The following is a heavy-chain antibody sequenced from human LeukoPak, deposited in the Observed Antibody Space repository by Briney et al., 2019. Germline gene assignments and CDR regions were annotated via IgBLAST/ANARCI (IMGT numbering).Heavy chain of an antibody. J-gene: IGHJ4*02. V-gene: IGHV4-61*02. CDR2: IYTSGIT. D-gene: IGHD2-15*01. Sequence: SETLSLTCTVSGGSINSGNYYWSWIRQPAGKGLEWIGRIYTSGITHYNPSPKSRITISIDTSKNQFSLRLTSVTAADTAVYYCARESTGAGGSFLYWVDYWGQGTLVTVSS. CDR1: GGSINSGNYY. CDR3: ARESTGAGGSFLYWVDY.